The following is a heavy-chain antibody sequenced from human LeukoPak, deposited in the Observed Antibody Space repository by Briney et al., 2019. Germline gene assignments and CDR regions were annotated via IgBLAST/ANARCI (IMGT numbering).Heavy chain of an antibody. D-gene: IGHD5-24*01. V-gene: IGHV1-24*01. J-gene: IGHJ4*02. CDR2: FDYEDGET. Sequence: ASVTVSCKVSGYTLTELSMHWVGQAPGKGLEWVGRFDYEDGETIYAQRFQGRVTMTENTSTETAYMEQSSLRSEDTAVYYCATVTSVNSWDYWGQGTLVTVSS. CDR3: ATVTSVNSWDY. CDR1: GYTLTELS.